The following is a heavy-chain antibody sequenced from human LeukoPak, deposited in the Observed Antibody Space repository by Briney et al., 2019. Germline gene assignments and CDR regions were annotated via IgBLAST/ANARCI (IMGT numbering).Heavy chain of an antibody. CDR2: IYTSGST. CDR3: AREVTYYDILTGYSQRHYFDY. Sequence: SETLSLTCTVSGGSISSYYWSWIRQPAGKGLEWIGRIYTSGSTNYNPSLKSRVTMSVDTSKNQFSLKLSSVTAADTAVYYCAREVTYYDILTGYSQRHYFDYWGQGTLVTVSS. J-gene: IGHJ4*02. CDR1: GGSISSYY. V-gene: IGHV4-4*07. D-gene: IGHD3-9*01.